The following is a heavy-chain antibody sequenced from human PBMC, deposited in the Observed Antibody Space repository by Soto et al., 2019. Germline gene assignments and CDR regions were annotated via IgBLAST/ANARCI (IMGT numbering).Heavy chain of an antibody. CDR3: ARDKGSLDTAMFRRYYFDY. V-gene: IGHV3-11*01. CDR2: ISSSGSTI. D-gene: IGHD5-18*01. J-gene: IGHJ4*02. CDR1: GFTFSDYY. Sequence: GGSLRLSCAASGFTFSDYYLSWIRQAPGKGLEWVSYISSSGSTIYYADSVKGRFTISRDNAKNSLYLQMNSLRAEDTAVYYCARDKGSLDTAMFRRYYFDYWGQGTLVTVSS.